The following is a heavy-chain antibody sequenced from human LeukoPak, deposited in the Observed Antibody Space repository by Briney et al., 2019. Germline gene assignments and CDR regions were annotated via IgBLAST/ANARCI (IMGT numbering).Heavy chain of an antibody. D-gene: IGHD3-22*01. CDR2: IGTSAGGT. CDR1: GFTLSSYA. CDR3: AKDRYYDSSSDDY. V-gene: IGHV3-23*01. J-gene: IGHJ4*02. Sequence: GGSLRLSCAASGFTLSSYAMSWVRLAPGKGLEWVSTIGTSAGGTYYADSVKGRFTISRDNSKDTLYLQMNSLRAEDTAVYYCAKDRYYDSSSDDYWGQGTLVTVSS.